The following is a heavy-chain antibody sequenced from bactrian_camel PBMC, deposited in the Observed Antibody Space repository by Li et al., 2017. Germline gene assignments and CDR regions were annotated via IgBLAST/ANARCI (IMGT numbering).Heavy chain of an antibody. CDR2: IYFGPSIHTPGIST. CDR1: QDFNS. J-gene: IGHJ7*01. D-gene: IGHD1*01. Sequence: VQLVESGGGSVQAGGSLRLSCTYPQDFNSMGWFRKAPRKQREGVAAIYFGPSIHTPGISTYYADSVKGRFAISQDKVKNMIYLQMNALKPEDTAVYYCASGRIHPLWAGDYCDYWGKGTQVTVS. V-gene: IGHV3S54*01.